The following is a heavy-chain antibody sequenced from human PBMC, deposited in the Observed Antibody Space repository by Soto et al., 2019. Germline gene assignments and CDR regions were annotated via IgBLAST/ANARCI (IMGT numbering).Heavy chain of an antibody. D-gene: IGHD3-16*01. V-gene: IGHV5-51*01. J-gene: IGHJ4*02. CDR2: IFPDESDI. CDR1: GYSFSDYW. Sequence: PGESLKISCKGSGYSFSDYWIGWVRQMPGKGLELMGIIFPDESDIKYSPPFQGQVTISVDKSISTAYLQWSSLKASDTAMYYCASNQGESWGQGTLVTVSS. CDR3: ASNQGES.